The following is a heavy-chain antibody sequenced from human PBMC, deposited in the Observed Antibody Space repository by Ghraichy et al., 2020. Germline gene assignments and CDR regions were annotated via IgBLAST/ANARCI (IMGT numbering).Heavy chain of an antibody. CDR1: GFTFSSYA. D-gene: IGHD3-10*01. CDR2: ISGSGGST. V-gene: IGHV3-23*01. Sequence: GGSLRLSCAASGFTFSSYAMSWVRQAPGKGLEWVSAISGSGGSTYYADSVKGRFTISRDNSKNTLYLQMNSLRAEDTAVYYCAKASFGFGELYYYYGMDVWGQGTTVTVSS. J-gene: IGHJ6*02. CDR3: AKASFGFGELYYYYGMDV.